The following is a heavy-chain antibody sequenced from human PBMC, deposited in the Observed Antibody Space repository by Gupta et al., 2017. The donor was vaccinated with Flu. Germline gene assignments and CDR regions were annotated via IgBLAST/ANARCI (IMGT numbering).Heavy chain of an antibody. J-gene: IGHJ4*02. CDR2: IIPIFGTA. CDR1: GGTFRSYA. D-gene: IGHD3-3*01. Sequence: VQLVQSGPAVKKPGSSVKVSCKASGGTFRSYAISWLLQAPGQGLEWMGGIIPIFGTANYAQKFQGRVTITADKSTSTAYMELSSLRSEDTAVYYCARSVTIFGVVGPFDYWGQGTLVTVSS. V-gene: IGHV1-69*06. CDR3: ARSVTIFGVVGPFDY.